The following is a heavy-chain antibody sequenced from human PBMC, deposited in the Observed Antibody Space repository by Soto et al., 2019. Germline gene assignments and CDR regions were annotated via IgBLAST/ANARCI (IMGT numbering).Heavy chain of an antibody. D-gene: IGHD2-15*01. Sequence: QVQLVQSGAEVKKPGSSVKVSCKASGGAFSDYAFIWVRQAPRQGLEWLGGIMPIFRAPDYAQKFQGRVTITADEFARTAYMEMNSLRSEDTDVYYCASWLKGPDIGNYYYGMYVWGQGTTVTVS. CDR1: GGAFSDYA. J-gene: IGHJ6*02. CDR3: ASWLKGPDIGNYYYGMYV. CDR2: IMPIFRAP. V-gene: IGHV1-69*12.